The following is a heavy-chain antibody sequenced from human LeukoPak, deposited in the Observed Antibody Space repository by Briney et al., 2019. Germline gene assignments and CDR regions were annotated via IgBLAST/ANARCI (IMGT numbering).Heavy chain of an antibody. CDR2: MKPDGSEK. D-gene: IGHD3-22*01. CDR3: AREGGGGGYYSDSYGHPHFDC. J-gene: IGHJ4*02. CDR1: GFTFSDSW. Sequence: GSLRLSCAASGFTFSDSWMSWVRQAPGKGLEWVANMKPDGSEKYYVDSVRGRFTISRDNARNSLYLQMDSLRAEDTAVYYCAREGGGGGYYSDSYGHPHFDCWGPGTLVTVSS. V-gene: IGHV3-7*01.